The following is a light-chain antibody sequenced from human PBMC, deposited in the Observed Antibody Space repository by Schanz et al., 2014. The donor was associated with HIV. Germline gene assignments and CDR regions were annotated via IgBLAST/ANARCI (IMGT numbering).Light chain of an antibody. CDR1: QGIRND. CDR3: QQTYTTPSIT. Sequence: DIQMTQSPSSLSASVGDRVTITCRASQGIRNDLGWYQQKPGKAPKRLIYAASSLQSGVPSRFSGSGSGTEFTLIISALQPEDFASYYCQQTYTTPSITFGQGTRLEIK. J-gene: IGKJ5*01. V-gene: IGKV1-17*01. CDR2: AAS.